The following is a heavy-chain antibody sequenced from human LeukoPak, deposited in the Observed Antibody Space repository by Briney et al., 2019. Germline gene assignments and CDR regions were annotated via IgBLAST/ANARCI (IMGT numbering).Heavy chain of an antibody. J-gene: IGHJ4*02. CDR2: IYYSGSS. CDR1: GGSISSYY. V-gene: IGHV4-59*01. D-gene: IGHD3-22*01. CDR3: ARNYYDSSGYQPLDY. Sequence: NPSETLSLTCTVSGGSISSYYWSWIRQPPGKGLEWIGYIYYSGSSNYNPSLKSRVTISVDTSKNQFSLKLSSVTAADTAVYYCARNYYDSSGYQPLDYWGQGTLVTVSS.